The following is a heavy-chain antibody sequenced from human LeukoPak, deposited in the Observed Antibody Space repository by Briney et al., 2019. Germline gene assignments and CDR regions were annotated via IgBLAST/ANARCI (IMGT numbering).Heavy chain of an antibody. CDR3: TRGLLPRYDY. CDR2: IRTKTYGGTA. J-gene: IGHJ4*02. D-gene: IGHD3-9*01. Sequence: GRSLRLSCKTSGFNFGEYAMTWVRQAPGKGLEWVGFIRTKTYGGTAEYAASVKGRFSISRDDSQTIFYLQMNSLVTDDTAVYYCTRGLLPRYDYWGQGTLVTVSS. V-gene: IGHV3-49*04. CDR1: GFNFGEYA.